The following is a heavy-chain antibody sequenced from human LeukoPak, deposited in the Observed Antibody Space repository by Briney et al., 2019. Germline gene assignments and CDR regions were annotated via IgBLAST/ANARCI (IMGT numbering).Heavy chain of an antibody. CDR3: AKGTMIVVAVGDYFDY. Sequence: GRSLRLSCAASGFTLGDYAMHWVRQAPGKGLEWVSGISWNSVNIGYADPVKGRFTISRDNAKNSLYLQMNSLRAEDMALYYCAKGTMIVVAVGDYFDYWGQGTLVTVSS. V-gene: IGHV3-9*03. CDR2: ISWNSVNI. CDR1: GFTLGDYA. D-gene: IGHD3-22*01. J-gene: IGHJ4*02.